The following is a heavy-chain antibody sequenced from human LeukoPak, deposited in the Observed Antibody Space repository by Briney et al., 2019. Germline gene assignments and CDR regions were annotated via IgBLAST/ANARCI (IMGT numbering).Heavy chain of an antibody. CDR3: ARGLLSA. J-gene: IGHJ5*02. CDR1: GGSFSGYY. Sequence: SQTLSLTCAVYGGSFSGYYWSWIRQPPGKGLEWIGEINHSGSTNYNPSLKSRVTISVDTSKNQFSLKLSSVTAADTAVYYCARGLLSAWGQGTLVTVSS. V-gene: IGHV4-34*01. CDR2: INHSGST.